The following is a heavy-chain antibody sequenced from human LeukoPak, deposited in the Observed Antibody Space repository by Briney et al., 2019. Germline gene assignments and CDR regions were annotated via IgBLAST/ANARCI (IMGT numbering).Heavy chain of an antibody. J-gene: IGHJ4*02. CDR2: IKQDGSEK. D-gene: IGHD3-3*01. CDR3: ARVGYDFWSGYYNPYYFDY. CDR1: GFTFRSYW. Sequence: GGSLRLSCAASGFTFRSYWMSWVRQAPGKGLEWVANIKQDGSEKYYVDSVKGRFTISRDNAKNSLYLQMNSLRAEDTAVYYCARVGYDFWSGYYNPYYFDYWGQGTLVTVSS. V-gene: IGHV3-7*01.